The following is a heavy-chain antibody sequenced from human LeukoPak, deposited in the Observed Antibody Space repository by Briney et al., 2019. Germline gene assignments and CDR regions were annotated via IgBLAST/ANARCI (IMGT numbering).Heavy chain of an antibody. CDR2: TSVDGSNK. CDR1: AFTFSNYA. Sequence: GGSLRLSCVASAFTFSNYAMHWVRQAPGKGLEWVAVTSVDGSNKRYVDSVKGRFTISRDNSKNTLYLQMNSLRTDDTAVYYCARDVRWFGELSYYFDYWGQGTLVTVSS. V-gene: IGHV3-30-3*01. D-gene: IGHD3-10*01. CDR3: ARDVRWFGELSYYFDY. J-gene: IGHJ4*02.